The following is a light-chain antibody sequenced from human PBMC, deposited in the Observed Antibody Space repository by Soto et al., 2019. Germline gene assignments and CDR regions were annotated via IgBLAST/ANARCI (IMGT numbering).Light chain of an antibody. CDR3: QQRSNRPPVT. V-gene: IGKV3-11*01. CDR2: DAS. Sequence: EIVLTQSPATLSLSPGERATLSCRASQSVGYHLAWYQQKPGQAPRLLIYDASNRATGIPVRFSGSGSGTDFTLAISSLEPEDFAVYYCQQRSNRPPVTFGGGTKVEIK. CDR1: QSVGYH. J-gene: IGKJ4*01.